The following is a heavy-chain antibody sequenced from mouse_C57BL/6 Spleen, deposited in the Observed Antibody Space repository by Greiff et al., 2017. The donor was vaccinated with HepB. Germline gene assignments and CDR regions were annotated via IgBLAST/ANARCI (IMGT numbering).Heavy chain of an antibody. V-gene: IGHV5-12*01. CDR2: ISNGGGST. CDR3: ARRGFFYWYFDV. CDR1: GFTFSDYY. J-gene: IGHJ1*03. Sequence: EVQVVESGGGLVQPGGSLKLSCAASGFTFSDYYMYWVRQTPEKRLEWVAYISNGGGSTYYPDTVKGRFTISRENAKNTLYLQMSRLKSEDTAMYYCARRGFFYWYFDVWGTGTTVTVSS.